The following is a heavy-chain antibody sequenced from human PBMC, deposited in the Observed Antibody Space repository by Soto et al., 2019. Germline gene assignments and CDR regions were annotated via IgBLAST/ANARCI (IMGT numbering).Heavy chain of an antibody. CDR3: ARVVDGYRPHFDY. D-gene: IGHD5-12*01. CDR2: IYYSGST. V-gene: IGHV4-31*03. CDR1: GGSISSGGYY. J-gene: IGHJ4*02. Sequence: QVQLQESGPGLVKPSQTLSLTCTVSGGSISSGGYYWSWIRQHPGKGLEWIGYIYYSGSTYYNPSLKSRVXXSXDXXKNQFSLKLSSVTAAATAVYYCARVVDGYRPHFDYWGQGTLVTVSS.